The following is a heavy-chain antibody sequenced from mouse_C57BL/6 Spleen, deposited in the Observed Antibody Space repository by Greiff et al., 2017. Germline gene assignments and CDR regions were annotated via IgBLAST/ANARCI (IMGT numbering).Heavy chain of an antibody. D-gene: IGHD1-1*02. CDR3: ARKPVGYFDY. CDR1: GYTFTSYW. V-gene: IGHV1-59*01. J-gene: IGHJ2*01. Sequence: VQLQQPGAELVRPGTSVKLSCKASGYTFTSYWLHWVKQRPGQRLEWIGVIDPSVIYTNYNQKFKGKATLTVDTSSSPAYMQLSSLTSEDSAVYYCARKPVGYFDYWGQGTTLTVSS. CDR2: IDPSVIYT.